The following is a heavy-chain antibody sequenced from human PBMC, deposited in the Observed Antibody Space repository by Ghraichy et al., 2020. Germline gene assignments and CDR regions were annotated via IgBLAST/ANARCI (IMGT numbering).Heavy chain of an antibody. V-gene: IGHV1-69*04. CDR3: ARFSREDEAVQQNWLDP. D-gene: IGHD6-19*01. J-gene: IGHJ5*02. Sequence: SGKVSCKTSGDTFSNYALSWVRQAPGQGLEWMGMIVPSLNVADYAQNFQGRVSFTADKSTTTVYMVLSSLRSDDTAIYFCARFSREDEAVQQNWLDPWGQGTLVTVSA. CDR2: IVPSLNVA. CDR1: GDTFSNYA.